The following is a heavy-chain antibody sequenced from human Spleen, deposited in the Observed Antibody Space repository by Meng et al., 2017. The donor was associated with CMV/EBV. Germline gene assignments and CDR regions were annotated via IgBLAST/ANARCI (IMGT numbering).Heavy chain of an antibody. CDR1: GYSFITYY. J-gene: IGHJ5*02. CDR2: INSNSGDT. Sequence: ASVKVSCKASGYSFITYYIHWVRQAPGQGPEWMGWINSNSGDTNYADKFQGRVTMTRDTSINTAYMELRSLRSDDTAVYYCAMISVGWYCFDPWGQGALVTVSS. V-gene: IGHV1-2*02. CDR3: AMISVGWYCFDP. D-gene: IGHD6-19*01.